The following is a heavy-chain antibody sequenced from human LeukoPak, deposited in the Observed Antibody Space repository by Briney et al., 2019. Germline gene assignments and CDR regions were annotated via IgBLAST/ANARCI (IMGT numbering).Heavy chain of an antibody. CDR3: ARGGYQLLGSWFDY. V-gene: IGHV3-21*01. J-gene: IGHJ4*02. D-gene: IGHD2-2*01. CDR1: GFTFSSYS. CDR2: ISSSSSYI. Sequence: GGSLRLSCAASGFTFSSYSMNWVRQAPGKGLEWVSSISSSSSYIYYADSVKGRFTISRDNAKNSLYLQMNSLRAEDTAVYYCARGGYQLLGSWFDYWGQGTLVIVSS.